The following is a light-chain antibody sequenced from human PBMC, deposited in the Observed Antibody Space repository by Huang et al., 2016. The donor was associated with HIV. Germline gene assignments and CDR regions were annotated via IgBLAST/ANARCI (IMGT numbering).Light chain of an antibody. CDR1: QGIGIS. CDR2: GAS. CDR3: QQYYRTPPWT. J-gene: IGKJ1*01. V-gene: IGKV1-NL1*01. Sequence: DIQVTQSPSSLSASVGDRVTITCRASQGIGISLAWYQQKPGKAPKLLLNGASRLESGVPSRFRGSGSGTEFTLTISSLQPEDFVIYYCQQYYRTPPWTFGQGTKVEIK.